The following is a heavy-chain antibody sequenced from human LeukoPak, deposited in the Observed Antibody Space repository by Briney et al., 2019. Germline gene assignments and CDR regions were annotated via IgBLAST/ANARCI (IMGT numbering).Heavy chain of an antibody. CDR3: ARADYGDYSTFDY. J-gene: IGHJ4*02. D-gene: IGHD4-17*01. Sequence: ASVKVSCKASGYTFTGYYMHWVRQAPGQGLEWMGWINPNSGGTNYAQKFQGRVTMTRDTSISTAYMELSRLRSDDTAVHYCARADYGDYSTFDYWGQGTLVTVSS. CDR2: INPNSGGT. V-gene: IGHV1-2*02. CDR1: GYTFTGYY.